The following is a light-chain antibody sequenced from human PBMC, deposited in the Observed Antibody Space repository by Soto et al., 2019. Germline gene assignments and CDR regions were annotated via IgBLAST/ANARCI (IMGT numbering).Light chain of an antibody. CDR2: KDS. J-gene: IGLJ2*01. CDR3: QSADSSGTYVV. Sequence: SYELTQPPSESVSPGQTPRISCSGDALAKQYAYWYQQKPGQAPVLVIYKDSERPSGIPERFSGSSSGTTVTLTISGVQAEDEADYYCQSADSSGTYVVFGGGTQLTVL. CDR1: ALAKQY. V-gene: IGLV3-25*03.